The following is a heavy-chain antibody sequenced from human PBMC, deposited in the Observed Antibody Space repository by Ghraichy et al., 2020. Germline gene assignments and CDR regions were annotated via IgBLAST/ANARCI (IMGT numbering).Heavy chain of an antibody. Sequence: GGSLRLSCAASGFTLSSFEMNWVRQAPGKGLEWVSYIYSSGSTIYYADSVRGRFTISRDNAKNSLYLQMNSLRAEDTAVYYCARNGDSSARLGGWTMDVWGQGTTVTVSS. V-gene: IGHV3-48*03. J-gene: IGHJ6*02. D-gene: IGHD2-21*01. CDR3: ARNGDSSARLGGWTMDV. CDR1: GFTLSSFE. CDR2: IYSSGSTI.